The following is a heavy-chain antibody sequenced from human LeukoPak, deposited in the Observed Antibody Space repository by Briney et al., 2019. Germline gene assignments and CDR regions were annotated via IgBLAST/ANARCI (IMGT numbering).Heavy chain of an antibody. CDR3: ARDRLTSGSYFFDY. J-gene: IGHJ4*02. CDR1: AFTFSDYS. V-gene: IGHV3-48*01. CDR2: ISGRSSTI. D-gene: IGHD1-26*01. Sequence: SGGSLRLSCAASAFTFSDYSMNWVRQAPGKGLEWISYISGRSSTIYYADSVRGRFTISRDNAKNSMYLQMNSLRAEDTAVYYCARDRLTSGSYFFDYWGQGTLVTVS.